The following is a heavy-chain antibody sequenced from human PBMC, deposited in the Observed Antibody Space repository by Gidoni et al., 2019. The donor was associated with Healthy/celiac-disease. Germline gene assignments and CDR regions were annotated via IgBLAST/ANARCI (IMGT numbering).Heavy chain of an antibody. V-gene: IGHV4-34*01. CDR2: INHRGST. Sequence: QVQLQQWGAGLLKPSETLSLTCAVYGGSFSGYYWSWIRKPPGKGLEWIGEINHRGSTTYNPSLKSRVTISVDTSKNQFSLKLSSVTAADTAVYYCARGGTIAASRVSSYWYFDLWGRGTLVTVSS. J-gene: IGHJ2*01. CDR3: ARGGTIAASRVSSYWYFDL. CDR1: GGSFSGYY. D-gene: IGHD6-6*01.